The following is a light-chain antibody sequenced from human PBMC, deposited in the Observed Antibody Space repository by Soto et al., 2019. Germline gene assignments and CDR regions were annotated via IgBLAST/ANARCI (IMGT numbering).Light chain of an antibody. J-gene: IGLJ1*01. V-gene: IGLV2-14*01. CDR1: SSDVCGYNY. Sequence: QSALTQPASVSGSPGQSITISCTGTSSDVCGYNYVSWYQQHPGKAPKLMIYEVSNRPSGISNRFSGSKSGNTASLTISGLQAEDEADYYCSSYTTSGTYVFGTGTKVTVL. CDR2: EVS. CDR3: SSYTTSGTYV.